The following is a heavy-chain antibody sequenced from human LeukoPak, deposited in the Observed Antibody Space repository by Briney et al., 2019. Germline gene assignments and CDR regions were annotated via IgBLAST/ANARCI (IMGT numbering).Heavy chain of an antibody. CDR2: ISWNSGSI. V-gene: IGHV3-9*01. Sequence: HSGGSLRLSCAASGFTFDDYAMHWVRQAPGKGLEWVSGISWNSGSIGYADSVKGRFTISRDNAKNSLYLQMNSLRAEDTALYYCAKDIQNCSGGSCYSYSYYYYYGMDVWGQGITVTVSS. CDR3: AKDIQNCSGGSCYSYSYYYYYGMDV. J-gene: IGHJ6*02. CDR1: GFTFDDYA. D-gene: IGHD2-15*01.